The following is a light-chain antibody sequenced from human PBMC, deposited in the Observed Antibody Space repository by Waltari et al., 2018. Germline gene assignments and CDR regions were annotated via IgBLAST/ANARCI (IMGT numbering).Light chain of an antibody. Sequence: QSALTQPASVSGSPGQSITISCTGTSRDVGAYNYVSWYQQHPGKVPQLMIYEVTNRPSGVSNRFSGSKSGNTASLTISGLQPEDEADYYCSSHTTSDSLVFGTGTKVTVL. CDR3: SSHTTSDSLV. CDR1: SRDVGAYNY. V-gene: IGLV2-14*01. J-gene: IGLJ1*01. CDR2: EVT.